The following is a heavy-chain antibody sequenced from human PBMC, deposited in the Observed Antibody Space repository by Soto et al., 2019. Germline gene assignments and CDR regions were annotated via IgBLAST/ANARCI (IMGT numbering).Heavy chain of an antibody. V-gene: IGHV4-31*03. J-gene: IGHJ4*02. D-gene: IGHD3-22*01. Sequence: QVQLQESGPGLVKPSQTLSLTCTVSGGSISSGGYYWSWIRQHPGKGPEWIGSIYYSGRTYYNPSHKSRVTISVDTSKNQFSLKLSSVTAADTAVYYCARDHYYDSSGYGFDYWGQGTLVTVSS. CDR2: IYYSGRT. CDR1: GGSISSGGYY. CDR3: ARDHYYDSSGYGFDY.